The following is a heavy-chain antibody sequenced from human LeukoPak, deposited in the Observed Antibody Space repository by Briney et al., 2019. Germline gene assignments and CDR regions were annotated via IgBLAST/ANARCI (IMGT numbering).Heavy chain of an antibody. CDR1: GGSFSGYY. Sequence: SETLSLTCAVYGGSFSGYYWSWIRQPPGKGLEWIGEINHSGSTNYNPSLKSRVTISVDTSKNQFSLKLSSVTAADTAVYYCARGRSPVWFGERKDFDYWGQGTLVTVSS. J-gene: IGHJ4*02. V-gene: IGHV4-34*01. D-gene: IGHD3-10*01. CDR2: INHSGST. CDR3: ARGRSPVWFGERKDFDY.